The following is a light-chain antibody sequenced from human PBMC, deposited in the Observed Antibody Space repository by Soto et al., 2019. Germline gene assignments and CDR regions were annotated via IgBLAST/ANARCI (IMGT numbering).Light chain of an antibody. CDR3: QQYGSSPT. Sequence: EIVLTQSPGTLSLSPGERATLSCRSSQSVSSSYLAWYQHKPGQAPRLLIYDVSSRATGIPDRFSGSGSGTDFTLTISRLEPEDFAVYYCQQYGSSPTFGQATKVEIK. CDR2: DVS. CDR1: QSVSSSY. J-gene: IGKJ1*01. V-gene: IGKV3-20*01.